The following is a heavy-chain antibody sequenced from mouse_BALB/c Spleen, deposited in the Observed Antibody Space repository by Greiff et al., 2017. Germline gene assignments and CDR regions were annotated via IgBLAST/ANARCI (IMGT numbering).Heavy chain of an antibody. CDR2: ISSGGSYT. Sequence: EVHLVESGGGLVKPGGSLKLSCAASGFTFSSYTMSWVRQTPEKRLEWVATISSGGSYTYYPDSVKGRFTISRDNAKNTLYLQMSSLKSEDTAMYYCTRQGIYYGNYGYFDYWGQGTTLTVSS. V-gene: IGHV5-6-4*01. CDR1: GFTFSSYT. J-gene: IGHJ2*01. D-gene: IGHD2-1*01. CDR3: TRQGIYYGNYGYFDY.